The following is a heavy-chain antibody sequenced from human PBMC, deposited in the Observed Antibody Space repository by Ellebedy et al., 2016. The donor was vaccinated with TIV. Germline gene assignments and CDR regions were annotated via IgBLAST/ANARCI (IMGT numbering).Heavy chain of an antibody. CDR3: ARPMFYYHYYMDV. CDR2: ISDRNSKR. Sequence: GESLKISXAASGFVFKSYSMNWVRQAPGKGLEWVASISDRNSKRFYSDSVKGRFIISRDDATSSLFLEMNTPRVEDTAVYYCARPMFYYHYYMDVWGKGTTVIV. D-gene: IGHD3-10*02. J-gene: IGHJ6*03. CDR1: GFVFKSYS. V-gene: IGHV3-21*01.